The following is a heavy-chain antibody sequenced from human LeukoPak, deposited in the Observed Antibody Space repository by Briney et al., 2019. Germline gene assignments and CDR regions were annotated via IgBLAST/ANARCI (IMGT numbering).Heavy chain of an antibody. CDR2: ISGSGGST. V-gene: IGHV3-23*01. D-gene: IGHD3-22*01. Sequence: PGGSLRLSCAASGFTFSSYAMSWVRQAPGKGLEWVSAISGSGGSTYYADSVKGRFTISRDNSKNTLYLQMNSLRAEDTAVYYCAKIYYYDRSGFDYFDYWGQGTLVTVSS. J-gene: IGHJ4*02. CDR3: AKIYYYDRSGFDYFDY. CDR1: GFTFSSYA.